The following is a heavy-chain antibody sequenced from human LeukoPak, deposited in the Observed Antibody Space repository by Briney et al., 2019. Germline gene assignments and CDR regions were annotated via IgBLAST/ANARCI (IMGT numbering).Heavy chain of an antibody. Sequence: GGSLRLSCAASGFTVSSNYMSWVRQAPGKGLEWVAVISYDGSNKYYADSVKGRFPISRDNSKSTLYLQMNSLRAEDTAVYYCARGSNWGSRVYYFDYWGQGTLVTVSS. CDR3: ARGSNWGSRVYYFDY. CDR2: ISYDGSNK. D-gene: IGHD7-27*01. J-gene: IGHJ4*02. CDR1: GFTVSSNY. V-gene: IGHV3-30-3*01.